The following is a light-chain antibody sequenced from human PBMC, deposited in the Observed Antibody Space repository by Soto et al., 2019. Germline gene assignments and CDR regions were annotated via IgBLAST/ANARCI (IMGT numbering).Light chain of an antibody. V-gene: IGKV3-20*01. Sequence: EIVLTPSPGTLSLSPGERATLSCRASQSVSRSLLAWYQQKPGQAPRLLIYGASTRATGIADRFSGSGSGTDFTLTISRLEPEDFAVYYCQQYGNSPPYSFGQGTKLEIK. CDR1: QSVSRSL. J-gene: IGKJ2*03. CDR3: QQYGNSPPYS. CDR2: GAS.